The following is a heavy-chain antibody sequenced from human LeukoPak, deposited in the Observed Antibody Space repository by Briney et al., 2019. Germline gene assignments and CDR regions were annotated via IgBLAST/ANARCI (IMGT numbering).Heavy chain of an antibody. CDR2: IIPIFGTT. J-gene: IGHJ6*03. Sequence: ASVKVSCKTSGYTFTSYAISWVRQAPGQGLEWMGGIIPIFGTTNYAQKFQGRVTITADKSTTTVYMELSSLRSEDTAVYYCARPRFPYYRLSGPDYYYMDVWGKGTTVTVSS. CDR1: GYTFTSYA. CDR3: ARPRFPYYRLSGPDYYYMDV. V-gene: IGHV1-69*06. D-gene: IGHD2-21*01.